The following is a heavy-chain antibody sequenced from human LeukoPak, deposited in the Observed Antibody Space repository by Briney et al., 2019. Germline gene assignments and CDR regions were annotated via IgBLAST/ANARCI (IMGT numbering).Heavy chain of an antibody. J-gene: IGHJ5*02. V-gene: IGHV4-39*07. CDR2: INHSGST. CDR3: ARTYYDILTGYYNH. D-gene: IGHD3-9*01. Sequence: SETLSLTCTVSGGSISSGSYYWTWIRQPPGKGLEWIGEINHSGSTNYNPSLKSRVTISVDTSKNQFSLKLSSVTAADTAVYYCARTYYDILTGYYNHWGQGTLVTVSS. CDR1: GGSISSGSYY.